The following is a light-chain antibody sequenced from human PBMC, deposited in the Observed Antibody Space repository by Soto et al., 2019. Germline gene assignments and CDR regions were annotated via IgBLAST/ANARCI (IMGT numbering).Light chain of an antibody. J-gene: IGKJ1*01. CDR2: RAS. V-gene: IGKV1-39*01. Sequence: DIQMTQSPSSLSASVGERVTISCRASQSISTYLNWYQQKPGTAPRLLIYRASSVKSGVPPRFSGSGSGRDFTLTISSLRPEDSETYFCQHSYGSPPRTFGQGNKV. CDR1: QSISTY. CDR3: QHSYGSPPRT.